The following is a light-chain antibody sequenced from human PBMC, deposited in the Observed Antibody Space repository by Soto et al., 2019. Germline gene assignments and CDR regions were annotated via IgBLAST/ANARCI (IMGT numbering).Light chain of an antibody. CDR1: QSVSTN. Sequence: EIVMTQSPATLSVSPGERATLSCRASQSVSTNLAWYHQKPGQAPRLLIYGASTRATGIPARFSGSGSGTEFTLTISGLQSEDFVVYHCQQYTDWPLTFGGGTKVEI. V-gene: IGKV3-15*01. CDR3: QQYTDWPLT. CDR2: GAS. J-gene: IGKJ4*01.